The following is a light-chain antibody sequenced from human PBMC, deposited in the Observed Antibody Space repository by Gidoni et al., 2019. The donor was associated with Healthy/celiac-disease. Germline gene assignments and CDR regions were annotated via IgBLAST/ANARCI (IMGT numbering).Light chain of an antibody. Sequence: LTQPASVSGSPGQSITISCTGTSSDVGGYNYVSWYQQHPGKAPKLMIYEVSNRPSGVSNRFSGSKSGNTASLTISGLQAEDEADYYCSSYTSSSPWVFGGGTKLTVL. CDR3: SSYTSSSPWV. CDR2: EVS. V-gene: IGLV2-14*01. J-gene: IGLJ3*02. CDR1: SSDVGGYNY.